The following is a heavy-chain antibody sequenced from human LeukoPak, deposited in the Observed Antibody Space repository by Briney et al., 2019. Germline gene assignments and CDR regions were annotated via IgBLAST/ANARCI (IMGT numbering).Heavy chain of an antibody. D-gene: IGHD2-2*01. Sequence: GASVRVSCKASGYTFTGYYMHWVRQAPGQGLEWMGWINPNSGGTNYAQKFQGRVTMPEDTSTDTAYMELSSLRSEDTAVYYCATAPRYCSSTSCYRFHGMDVWGHGTTVTVSS. J-gene: IGHJ6*02. CDR2: INPNSGGT. CDR1: GYTFTGYY. CDR3: ATAPRYCSSTSCYRFHGMDV. V-gene: IGHV1-2*02.